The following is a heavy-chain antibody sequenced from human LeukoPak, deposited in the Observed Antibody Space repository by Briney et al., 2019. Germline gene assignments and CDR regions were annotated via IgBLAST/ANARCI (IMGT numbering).Heavy chain of an antibody. CDR2: ISSSSSYI. D-gene: IGHD6-19*01. V-gene: IGHV3-21*01. Sequence: PGGSLRLSCAASGFTFSSYSMNWVRQAPGKGLEWVSSISSSSSYIYYADSVKGRFTISRDNAKNSLYLQMNSLRAEDTAVYYCAKGISPPSIAVAGPAFDIWGQGTMVTVSS. CDR1: GFTFSSYS. J-gene: IGHJ3*02. CDR3: AKGISPPSIAVAGPAFDI.